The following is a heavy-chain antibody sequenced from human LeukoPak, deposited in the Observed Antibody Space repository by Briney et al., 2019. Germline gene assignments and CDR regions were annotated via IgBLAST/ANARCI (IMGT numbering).Heavy chain of an antibody. D-gene: IGHD1-7*01. J-gene: IGHJ3*02. V-gene: IGHV1-69*04. CDR2: IIPILGIA. Sequence: ASVKVSCKASGGTFSSYAIGWVRQAPGQGLEWMGRIIPILGIANYAQKFQGRVTITADKSTSTAYMELSSLRSEDTAVYYCARELVELSRAFDIWGQGTMVTVSS. CDR1: GGTFSSYA. CDR3: ARELVELSRAFDI.